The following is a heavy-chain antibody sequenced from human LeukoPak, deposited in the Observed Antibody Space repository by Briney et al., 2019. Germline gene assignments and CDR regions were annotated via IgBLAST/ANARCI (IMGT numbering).Heavy chain of an antibody. Sequence: GGSLRLSCAASGFTVSSNYMSWVRQAPGMGLEWVSVIYSGGSTYYADSVKGRFTISRDNSKNTLYLQMNSLRAEDTAVYYCARAYYGLKYYFDYWGQGTLVTVSS. J-gene: IGHJ4*02. D-gene: IGHD1-26*01. V-gene: IGHV3-53*01. CDR1: GFTVSSNY. CDR3: ARAYYGLKYYFDY. CDR2: IYSGGST.